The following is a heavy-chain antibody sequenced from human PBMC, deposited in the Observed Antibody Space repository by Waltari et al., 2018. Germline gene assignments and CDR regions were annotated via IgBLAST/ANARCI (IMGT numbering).Heavy chain of an antibody. CDR1: GFTVSNSQ. CDR2: IYRDGST. CDR3: TRETSYYDSNGLIDAFDI. D-gene: IGHD3-22*01. Sequence: EVQLVESGGGLIQPGGSLRLSCAVSGFTVSNSQMSWVRQAPGKGLEWVSGIYRDGSTYYGDSVKGRFTISRDNSKNMLHLQMNSLRAEDSALYYCTRETSYYDSNGLIDAFDIWGQGTMVTVSS. J-gene: IGHJ3*02. V-gene: IGHV3-53*01.